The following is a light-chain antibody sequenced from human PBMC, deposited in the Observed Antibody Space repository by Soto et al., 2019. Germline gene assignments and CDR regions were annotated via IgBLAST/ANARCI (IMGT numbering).Light chain of an antibody. Sequence: EIVLTQSPHTLSLSPGERATLSCWASHSVTTHLAWFQQRPGQTPRLLIYDASTRAPGIPARFSGRGSGADFTLTISSLEPEDFAVYYCQQRSDSITFGQGTRLEIK. CDR1: HSVTTH. CDR2: DAS. CDR3: QQRSDSIT. J-gene: IGKJ5*01. V-gene: IGKV3-11*01.